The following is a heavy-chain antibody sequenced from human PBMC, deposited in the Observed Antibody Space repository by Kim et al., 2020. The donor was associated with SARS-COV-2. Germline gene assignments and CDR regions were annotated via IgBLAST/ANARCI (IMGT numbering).Heavy chain of an antibody. CDR3: ARGRWELPY. D-gene: IGHD1-26*01. V-gene: IGHV4-59*01. CDR1: GGSISHYY. CDR2: IYYSGST. J-gene: IGHJ4*02. Sequence: SETLSLTCTVSGGSISHYYWSWIRQPPGKGLEWIGYIYYSGSTNYNPSLKSRVTISVDTSNNQVSLTLSSVTAADTAVYYCARGRWELPYWGQGTLVTVSS.